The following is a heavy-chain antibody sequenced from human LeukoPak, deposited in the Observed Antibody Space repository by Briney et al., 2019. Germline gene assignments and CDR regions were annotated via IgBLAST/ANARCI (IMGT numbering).Heavy chain of an antibody. Sequence: PGGSLRLSCAASGFTFSNAWMSWFRQAPGKGLEWVGRIERKTDGATTDYAAPVKGRFTISRDDSKNTLYLQMGSLKTEDTAVYYCTTHRGYSSSPTFDYWGQGTLVTVPS. CDR1: GFTFSNAW. V-gene: IGHV3-15*04. J-gene: IGHJ4*02. D-gene: IGHD6-13*01. CDR2: IERKTDGATT. CDR3: TTHRGYSSSPTFDY.